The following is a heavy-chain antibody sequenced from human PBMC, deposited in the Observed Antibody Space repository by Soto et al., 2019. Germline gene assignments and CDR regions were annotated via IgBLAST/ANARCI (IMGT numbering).Heavy chain of an antibody. Sequence: GGSLRLSCAASGFSFSNCAMRWVRQAPGKGLEWVAVIWYDGSNKYYADSMKGRFTISRDNSKNTLYLQMNSLRAGDTAIYYCARDYSMTTVTMGSWGQGTLVTVSS. CDR1: GFSFSNCA. CDR3: ARDYSMTTVTMGS. V-gene: IGHV3-33*01. CDR2: IWYDGSNK. J-gene: IGHJ4*02. D-gene: IGHD4-17*01.